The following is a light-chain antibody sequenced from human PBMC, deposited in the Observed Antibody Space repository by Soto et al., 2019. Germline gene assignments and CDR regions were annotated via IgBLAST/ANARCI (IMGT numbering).Light chain of an antibody. J-gene: IGLJ3*02. CDR2: GVT. CDR3: YSYAGRNIWV. CDR1: GSDIGAYNF. V-gene: IGLV2-8*01. Sequence: QSALAQPPSASGSPGQSVTISCTGSGSDIGAYNFVSWYQQHPGKAPKLMIFGVTERPSGVADRFSGSKSGNTASLTVSGLQADDEAVYYCYSYAGRNIWVFDGGTKLTVL.